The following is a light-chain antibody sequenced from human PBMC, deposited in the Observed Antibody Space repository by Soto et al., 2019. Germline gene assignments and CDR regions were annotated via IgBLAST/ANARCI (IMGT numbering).Light chain of an antibody. V-gene: IGKV1-39*01. Sequence: DIQMTQSPSSLSASVGDRVTITCRASLRISSDLNWFQQKPGKAPKVLIFGASSLQSRVPSRFSGGGSGTAFSLTISSLQREDSATYYCQQSYTTPRTFGQGTKVEIK. CDR1: LRISSD. CDR3: QQSYTTPRT. J-gene: IGKJ2*01. CDR2: GAS.